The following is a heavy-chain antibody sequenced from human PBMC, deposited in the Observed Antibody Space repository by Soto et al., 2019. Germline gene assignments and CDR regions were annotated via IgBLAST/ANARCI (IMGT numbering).Heavy chain of an antibody. CDR1: GFTFNSYA. CDR2: ISYDGSIK. D-gene: IGHD4-17*01. CDR3: ARRYDYGDYEGIDY. Sequence: QVQLVASGGGVVQPGRSLRLSCAASGFTFNSYAMHWFRQAPGKGLEWVAVISYDGSIKYYADSGKGRFNIFRDNSKNKLYLQMNRLRAEDTAGYYCARRYDYGDYEGIDYWGQGSQVNASS. V-gene: IGHV3-30-3*01. J-gene: IGHJ4*02.